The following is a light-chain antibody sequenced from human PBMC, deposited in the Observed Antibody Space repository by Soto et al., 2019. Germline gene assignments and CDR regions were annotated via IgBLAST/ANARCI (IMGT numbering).Light chain of an antibody. CDR3: QQRSNWPPT. CDR1: QSVSSY. V-gene: IGKV3-11*01. J-gene: IGKJ4*01. CDR2: DAS. Sequence: DIVLTQSPATLSLSLGERATISCRASQSVSSYLAWYQQKPGQAPRLLIYDASNGATGIPARFSGSGSGTDFTLTISSQEPEDFAVYYCQQRSNWPPTFGGGTKVEIK.